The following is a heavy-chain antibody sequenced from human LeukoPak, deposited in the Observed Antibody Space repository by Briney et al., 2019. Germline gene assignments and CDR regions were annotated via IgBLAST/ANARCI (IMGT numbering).Heavy chain of an antibody. D-gene: IGHD1-14*01. CDR1: GFTFSSYW. Sequence: PGGSLRLSCAASGFTFSSYWMSWVRQAPGKGLEWVANIKQDGSEKYYVDSVKGRFTISRDNSKNTLYLQMNSLRVEDTAMYYCAGGEPYVYWGQGTLVTVSS. J-gene: IGHJ4*02. CDR2: IKQDGSEK. V-gene: IGHV3-7*01. CDR3: AGGEPYVY.